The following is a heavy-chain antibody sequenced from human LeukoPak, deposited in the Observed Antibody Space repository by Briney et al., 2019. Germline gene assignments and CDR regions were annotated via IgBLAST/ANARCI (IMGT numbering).Heavy chain of an antibody. Sequence: GALRLSCAASGFTFDDYAMHWVRQAPGKGLEWVSLISGDGGSTYYADSVKGRFTISRDNSKNSLYLQMNSLRTEDTALYYCAKGPYSSSWYREAPYYYYGMDVWGQGTTVTVSS. CDR2: ISGDGGST. D-gene: IGHD6-13*01. J-gene: IGHJ6*02. V-gene: IGHV3-43*02. CDR1: GFTFDDYA. CDR3: AKGPYSSSWYREAPYYYYGMDV.